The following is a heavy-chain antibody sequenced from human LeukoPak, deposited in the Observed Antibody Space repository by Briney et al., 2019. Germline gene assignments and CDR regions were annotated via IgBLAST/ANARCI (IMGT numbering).Heavy chain of an antibody. J-gene: IGHJ4*02. CDR2: INPRGGST. CDR3: ARGAGITMIVVVPLDY. D-gene: IGHD3-22*01. V-gene: IGHV1-46*01. Sequence: ASVKVSCKASGGTFSSYAISWVRQAPGQGPEWMGIINPRGGSTNYAQKFQGRVTTTRDTSTSTVYMEVSSLRSEDTAVYYCARGAGITMIVVVPLDYWGQGTLVTVSS. CDR1: GGTFSSYA.